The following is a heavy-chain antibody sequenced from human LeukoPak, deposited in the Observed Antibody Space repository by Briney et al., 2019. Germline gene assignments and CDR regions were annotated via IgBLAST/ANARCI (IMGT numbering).Heavy chain of an antibody. CDR2: IIHSGST. CDR3: ARHGVVRGVTLLRARFDP. V-gene: IGHV4-34*12. CDR1: GGSFSGYY. D-gene: IGHD3-10*01. J-gene: IGHJ5*02. Sequence: SETLSLTCAVYGGSFSGYYWSWIRQPPGKGLEWIGEIIHSGSTNYNPSLKSRVTVSVDTSKNQFSLKLSSVTAADTAVYYCARHGVVRGVTLLRARFDPWGQGTLVTVSS.